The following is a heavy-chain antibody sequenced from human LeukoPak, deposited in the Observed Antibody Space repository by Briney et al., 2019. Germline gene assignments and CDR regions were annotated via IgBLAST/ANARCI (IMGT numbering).Heavy chain of an antibody. CDR1: GVSISSGDYY. Sequence: PSQTLSLTCTVSGVSISSGDYYWSWIRQPPGKGLEWIGEINHSGSTNYNPSLKSRVTISVDTSKNQFSLKLSSVTAADTAVYYCARGSRRKGRAPNWFDPWGQGTLVTVSS. CDR2: INHSGST. V-gene: IGHV4-30-4*08. D-gene: IGHD1-14*01. J-gene: IGHJ5*02. CDR3: ARGSRRKGRAPNWFDP.